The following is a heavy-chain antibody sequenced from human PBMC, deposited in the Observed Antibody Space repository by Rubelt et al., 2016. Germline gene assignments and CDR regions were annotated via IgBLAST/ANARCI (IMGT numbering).Heavy chain of an antibody. V-gene: IGHV4-34*01. CDR3: ARHPSTARLFDY. Sequence: QVKLQQWGAGLLKPSETLSLTCTVYGGSFSAYYWSWIRQPPGKGPEWIGEINHSGGTNYNPSLKSRVTISVDTYKNQFSPRLTSVSAADTAVYYCARHPSTARLFDYWGQGTVVTVSS. CDR2: INHSGGT. CDR1: GGSFSAYY. D-gene: IGHD6-6*01. J-gene: IGHJ4*02.